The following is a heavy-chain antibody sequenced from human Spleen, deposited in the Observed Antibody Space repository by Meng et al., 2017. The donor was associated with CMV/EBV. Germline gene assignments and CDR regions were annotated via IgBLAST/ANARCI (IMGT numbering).Heavy chain of an antibody. J-gene: IGHJ4*02. CDR3: VREYSGSYFRN. D-gene: IGHD1-26*01. CDR2: IHSGDRT. CDR1: GFTFRSYA. Sequence: GESLKISCAASGFTFRSYAMNWVRLAPGKGLEWVSVIHSGDRTWYADSVKGRFTISRDNSKNTLHLQMNSLRAEDTAVYYCVREYSGSYFRNWGQGTLVTVSS. V-gene: IGHV3-66*02.